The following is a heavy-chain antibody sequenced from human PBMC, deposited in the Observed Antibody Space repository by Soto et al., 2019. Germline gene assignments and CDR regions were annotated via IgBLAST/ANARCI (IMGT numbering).Heavy chain of an antibody. CDR2: IRNKANSYTT. J-gene: IGHJ4*02. Sequence: EVQLVESGGGLVQPGGSLRLSCAASGFTFSDHYMDWVRQAPGKGLEWDGRIRNKANSYTTEYAASVKGRFTISRDDSQSSLYLQMNSLKTEDTAVYYCSRAGILTTPYYFDYWGQGTLVTVSS. CDR1: GFTFSDHY. D-gene: IGHD2-21*01. V-gene: IGHV3-72*01. CDR3: SRAGILTTPYYFDY.